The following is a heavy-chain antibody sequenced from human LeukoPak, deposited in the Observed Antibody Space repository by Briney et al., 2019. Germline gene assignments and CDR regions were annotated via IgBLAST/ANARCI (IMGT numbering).Heavy chain of an antibody. CDR3: ARDRSRYYDSSGSDAFDI. CDR1: GYTFTSYY. Sequence: ASVKVSCKASGYTFTSYYMHWVRQAPGQGLEWMGIINPSGGSTSYAQKFQGRVTMTRDTSTSTVYMELSSLRSEDTAVYYCARDRSRYYDSSGSDAFDIWGQGTMVTVSS. J-gene: IGHJ3*02. CDR2: INPSGGST. D-gene: IGHD3-22*01. V-gene: IGHV1-46*01.